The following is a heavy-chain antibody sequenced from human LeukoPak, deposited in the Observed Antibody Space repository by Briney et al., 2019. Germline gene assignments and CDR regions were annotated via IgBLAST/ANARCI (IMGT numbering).Heavy chain of an antibody. CDR3: ARLQVATIISDY. V-gene: IGHV4-39*01. Sequence: SETLSLTCTVSGGSISSSSYYWGWIRQPPGKGLEWSGSIYYSGSTYYNPSPKSRVTISVDTSKNQFSLKLSSVTAADTGVYYCARLQVATIISDYWGQGTLVTVSS. D-gene: IGHD5-12*01. CDR1: GGSISSSSYY. J-gene: IGHJ4*02. CDR2: IYYSGST.